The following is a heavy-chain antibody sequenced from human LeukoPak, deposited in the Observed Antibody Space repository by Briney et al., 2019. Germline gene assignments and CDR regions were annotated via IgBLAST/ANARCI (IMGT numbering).Heavy chain of an antibody. V-gene: IGHV4-31*03. D-gene: IGHD2-2*01. CDR3: ASSVVPAAYYFDY. CDR2: IYYSGST. Sequence: SETLSLTCTVSGGSISSGGYYWSWIRQHPGTGLEWIGYIYYSGSTYYNPSLKSRVTISVDTSKNQFSLKLSSVTAADTAVYYCASSVVPAAYYFDYWGQGTLGTVSS. CDR1: GGSISSGGYY. J-gene: IGHJ4*02.